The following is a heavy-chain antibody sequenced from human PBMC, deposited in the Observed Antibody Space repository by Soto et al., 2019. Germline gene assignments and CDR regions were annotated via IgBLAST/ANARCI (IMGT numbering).Heavy chain of an antibody. J-gene: IGHJ4*02. V-gene: IGHV3-23*01. CDR1: GFTFSSYA. CDR2: ISASGGTT. D-gene: IGHD4-17*01. CDR3: AKAGIQSSVTTRIDY. Sequence: PGGSLRLSCAASGFTFSSYAMNWVRQAPGKGLEWVSTISASGGTTYYANSVKGRITISRDNSKNTLYLQMNSLRAEDTAVYYCAKAGIQSSVTTRIDYWGQGTLVTVSS.